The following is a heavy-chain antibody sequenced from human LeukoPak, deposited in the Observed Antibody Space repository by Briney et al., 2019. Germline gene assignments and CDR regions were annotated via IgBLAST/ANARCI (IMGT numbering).Heavy chain of an antibody. J-gene: IGHJ4*02. V-gene: IGHV4-4*07. CDR1: GGSISSYY. Sequence: PSETLSLTCTVSGGSISSYYWSWIRQPAGKGLEWIGRIYTSGSTNYNPSLKSRVTMSVDTSKNQFSLKLSSVTAADTAVYYCARARGDYDFWSGYYIGGKLPRPFDYWGQGTLVTVSS. CDR3: ARARGDYDFWSGYYIGGKLPRPFDY. CDR2: IYTSGST. D-gene: IGHD3-3*01.